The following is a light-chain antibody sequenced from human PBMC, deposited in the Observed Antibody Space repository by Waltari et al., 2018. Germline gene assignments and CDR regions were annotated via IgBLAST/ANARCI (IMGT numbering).Light chain of an antibody. CDR2: QDS. J-gene: IGLJ2*01. V-gene: IGLV3-1*01. Sequence: SYELTQPPSVSVSPGQTASITCSGDKLGDKYACWYQQKPGQSPVLVIYQDSKRPSGIPARVAGSNSGNTATLTIRGTQAMDEADYYCQAWDSSTVVFGGGTKLTVL. CDR3: QAWDSSTVV. CDR1: KLGDKY.